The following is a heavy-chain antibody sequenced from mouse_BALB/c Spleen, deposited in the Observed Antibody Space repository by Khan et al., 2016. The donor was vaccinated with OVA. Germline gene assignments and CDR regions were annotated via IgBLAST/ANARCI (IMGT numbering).Heavy chain of an antibody. Sequence: VELVESGGGLVKPGGSLKLSCAASGFTFSDYYMYWVRQTPEKRLEWVATISDGGSYTYYPDSVKGRFTISRDDAKNNLYLQMNSLKSEDTAMYNCARGFYGDPFAYWGQGTLVTVSA. CDR1: GFTFSDYY. J-gene: IGHJ3*01. CDR3: ARGFYGDPFAY. V-gene: IGHV5-4*02. CDR2: ISDGGSYT. D-gene: IGHD2-13*01.